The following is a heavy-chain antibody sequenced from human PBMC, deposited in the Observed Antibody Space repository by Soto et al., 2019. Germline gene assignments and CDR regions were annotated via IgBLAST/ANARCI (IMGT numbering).Heavy chain of an antibody. CDR3: ARDIVVVVAAATHNWFDP. CDR1: GGSISSSSYY. CDR2: IYYSGST. Sequence: QLQLQESGPGLVKPSETLSLTCTVSGGSISSSSYYWGWIRQPPGKGLEWIGSIYYSGSTSYNPSLKSRVTISVDTSKNQFSLKLSSVTAADTAVYYCARDIVVVVAAATHNWFDPWGQGTLVTVSS. V-gene: IGHV4-39*02. J-gene: IGHJ5*02. D-gene: IGHD2-15*01.